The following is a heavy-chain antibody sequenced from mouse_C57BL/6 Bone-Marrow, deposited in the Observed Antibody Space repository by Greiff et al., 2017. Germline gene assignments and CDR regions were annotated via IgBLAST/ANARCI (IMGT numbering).Heavy chain of an antibody. V-gene: IGHV1-4*01. CDR3: ARGGHYGSPAWFAY. J-gene: IGHJ3*01. Sequence: VQLQESGAELARPGASVKMSCKASGYTFTSYTMHWVKQRPGQGLEWIGYINPSSGYTKYNQKFKDKATLPADKSSSTAYMQLSSLTSEDSAVYYCARGGHYGSPAWFAYWGKGTLVTVSA. CDR2: INPSSGYT. D-gene: IGHD1-1*01. CDR1: GYTFTSYT.